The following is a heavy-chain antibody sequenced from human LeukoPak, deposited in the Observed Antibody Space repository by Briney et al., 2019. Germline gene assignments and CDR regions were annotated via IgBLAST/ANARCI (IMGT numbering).Heavy chain of an antibody. CDR3: TTDDSYYDSSGYYYAVDY. CDR2: GET. J-gene: IGHJ4*02. Sequence: GETIYAQKFQGRVTMTEDTSTDTAYMELSSLRSEDTAVYYCTTDDSYYDSSGYYYAVDYWGQGTLVTVSS. D-gene: IGHD3-22*01. V-gene: IGHV1-24*01.